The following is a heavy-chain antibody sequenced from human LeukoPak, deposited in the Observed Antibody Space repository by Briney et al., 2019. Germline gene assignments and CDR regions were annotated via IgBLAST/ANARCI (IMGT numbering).Heavy chain of an antibody. CDR1: GFTFNRYN. V-gene: IGHV3-48*04. Sequence: GGSLRLSCAASGFTFNRYNMNWVRRAPGKGLEWVSYISSSGSTIYYADSVKGRFTISRDNAKNSLYLQMNSLRAEDTAVYYCASVSRSGSYYPNWFDPWGQGTLVTVSS. CDR2: ISSSGSTI. CDR3: ASVSRSGSYYPNWFDP. D-gene: IGHD1-26*01. J-gene: IGHJ5*02.